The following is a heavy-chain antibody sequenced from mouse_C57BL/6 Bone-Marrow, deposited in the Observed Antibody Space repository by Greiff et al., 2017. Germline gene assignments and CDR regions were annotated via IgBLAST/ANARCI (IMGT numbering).Heavy chain of an antibody. CDR2: IDPNSGGT. V-gene: IGHV1-72*01. D-gene: IGHD2-2*01. Sequence: QVQLQQPGAELVKPGASVKLSCKASGYTFPSSWMHWVKQRPGRGLEWIGRIDPNSGGTKYNEKFKSKATLTVDKPSSTAYMQLSSLTSEDSAVYYCARDGVTTCGYAMDYWGQGTSVTVSA. CDR3: ARDGVTTCGYAMDY. J-gene: IGHJ4*01. CDR1: GYTFPSSW.